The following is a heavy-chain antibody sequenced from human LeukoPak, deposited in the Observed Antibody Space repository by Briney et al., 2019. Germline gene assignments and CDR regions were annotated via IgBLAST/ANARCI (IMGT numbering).Heavy chain of an antibody. D-gene: IGHD5-18*01. J-gene: IGHJ4*02. Sequence: GGSLRLSCAASGFTFSSYAMSWVRQAPGKGLEWVSAISGSGGSTYYADSVKGRFTISRDNSKNTLYLQMNSLRAEDTAVYYCAKAPMDTAMVLYYFDYWGQGTLVTVSS. CDR2: ISGSGGST. CDR3: AKAPMDTAMVLYYFDY. CDR1: GFTFSSYA. V-gene: IGHV3-23*01.